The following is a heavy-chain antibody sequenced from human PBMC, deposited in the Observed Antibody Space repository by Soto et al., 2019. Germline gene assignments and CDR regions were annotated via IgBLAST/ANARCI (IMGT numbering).Heavy chain of an antibody. Sequence: SVKVSCKASGGSLSTNPISWVRQAPGQGLEWMGGTGSGTGPGNHAQKFQGRLTVTADKSTSTVYMELTNVDPGDTATYFCAHSDGGYEIIYFDFWGQGIPVTVSS. D-gene: IGHD5-12*01. CDR3: AHSDGGYEIIYFDF. CDR2: TGSGTGPG. V-gene: IGHV1-69*06. J-gene: IGHJ4*02. CDR1: GGSLSTNP.